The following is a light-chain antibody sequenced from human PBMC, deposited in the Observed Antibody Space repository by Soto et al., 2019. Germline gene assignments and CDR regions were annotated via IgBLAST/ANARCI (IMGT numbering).Light chain of an antibody. CDR1: QGVSSNY. J-gene: IGKJ1*01. Sequence: EIVLTQSPGTLSLSPWERAALSCRASQGVSSNYLAWYQQKSGQAPRLLLYGTSSRATGIPERFSGSGSGTDLTLTITRLEPEDFAVYYCQQYSSSRTFGQGTRWIS. CDR3: QQYSSSRT. CDR2: GTS. V-gene: IGKV3-20*01.